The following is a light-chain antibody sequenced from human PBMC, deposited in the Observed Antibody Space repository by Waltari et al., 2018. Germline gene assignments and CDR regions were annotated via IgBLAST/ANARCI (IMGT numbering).Light chain of an antibody. V-gene: IGLV1-44*01. J-gene: IGLJ3*02. CDR3: AAWDDSLNGRV. Sequence: QSVLTQPPSASGHPGQRVTISCSGSSSNIGSNTVTWYQQLPGTAPKLLIYSNNQRPSGVPYRFSGSKSGTSASLAISGLQSEDEADYYCAAWDDSLNGRVFGGGTKLTVL. CDR2: SNN. CDR1: SSNIGSNT.